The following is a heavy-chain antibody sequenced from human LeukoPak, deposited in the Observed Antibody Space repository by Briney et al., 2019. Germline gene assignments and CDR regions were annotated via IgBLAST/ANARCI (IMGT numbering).Heavy chain of an antibody. Sequence: ASVKVSRKTSGYTFTSYYMRWMRQAPGQGFEWVGMINPNGGGTSSAQKFQGRVTLTRDTSTSTVYMDLSSLRSEDTAIYYCARRGGCISTSCNLDYWGQGTLVTVSS. D-gene: IGHD2-2*01. CDR1: GYTFTSYY. CDR3: ARRGGCISTSCNLDY. J-gene: IGHJ4*02. CDR2: INPNGGGT. V-gene: IGHV1-46*03.